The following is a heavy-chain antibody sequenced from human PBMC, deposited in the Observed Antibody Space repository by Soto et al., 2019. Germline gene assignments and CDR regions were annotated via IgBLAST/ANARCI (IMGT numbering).Heavy chain of an antibody. Sequence: QVQLVQSGAEVKKPGSSVKVSCKASGGTFSTYSISWVRQAPGQGLEWMGGIIPMLGKTNYARKSQGRVTITAGEATRXAXMXXSRLRSDDTAVYYCAKDILEWLFGSGDYYDYGMDVWRQGTTVTVSS. V-gene: IGHV1-69*12. D-gene: IGHD3-3*01. CDR1: GGTFSTYS. J-gene: IGHJ6*02. CDR3: AKDILEWLFGSGDYYDYGMDV. CDR2: IIPMLGKT.